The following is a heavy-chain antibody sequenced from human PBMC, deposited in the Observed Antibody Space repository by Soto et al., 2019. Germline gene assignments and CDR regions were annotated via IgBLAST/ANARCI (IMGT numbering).Heavy chain of an antibody. CDR2: IYSCGST. CDR3: AREIRRHNHGWYLVYFNY. J-gene: IGHJ4*02. V-gene: IGHV3-53*04. CDR1: GFTVSSNY. Sequence: GGSLRLSCAASGFTVSSNYMSWVRQAPGKVLEWVLVIYSCGSTYYADSVKGRFTISRNNSKNTLYLQMNSLGAEDTGVYYCAREIRRHNHGWYLVYFNYWGQGTLVTVSS. D-gene: IGHD6-19*01.